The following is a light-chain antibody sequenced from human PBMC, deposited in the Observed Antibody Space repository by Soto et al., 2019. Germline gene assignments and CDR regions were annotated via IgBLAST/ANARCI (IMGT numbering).Light chain of an antibody. CDR1: LTVSDNY. J-gene: IGKJ5*01. CDR3: QQYGSSAPIT. Sequence: EIVLTHSPDTLSLSPGERATLSCRASLTVSDNYLAWYQQKAGQAPRLVIYGASNRATGIPDRFSGSGSETDFTLTISRLEPEDFALYYCQQYGSSAPITFGQGTRLEI. CDR2: GAS. V-gene: IGKV3-20*01.